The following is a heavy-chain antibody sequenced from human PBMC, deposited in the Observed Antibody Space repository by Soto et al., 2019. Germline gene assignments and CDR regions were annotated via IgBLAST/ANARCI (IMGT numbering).Heavy chain of an antibody. V-gene: IGHV5-51*01. J-gene: IGHJ4*02. CDR1: GYSFTTYW. CDR2: IYPDDSDT. D-gene: IGHD3-22*01. Sequence: GESLKISWKGSGYSFTTYWIGWVRQMPGKGLEWMGIIYPDDSDTRYSPSIQGQVTISADKSISTAYLQWSSLKASDTAMYYCARHDRDGGYSSGYYALDYWGQGTLVTVSS. CDR3: ARHDRDGGYSSGYYALDY.